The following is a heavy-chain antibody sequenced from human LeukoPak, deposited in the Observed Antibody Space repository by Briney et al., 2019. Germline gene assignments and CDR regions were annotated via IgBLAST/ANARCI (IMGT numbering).Heavy chain of an antibody. Sequence: SETLSLTCTVSGGSISSYYWSWIRQPPGKGLEWIGYIYYSGSTNYNPSLKSRVTISVDTSKNQFSLKLSSVTAADTAVYYRARHVAYYYGSGSPRYFDYWGQGTLVTVSS. CDR1: GGSISSYY. CDR2: IYYSGST. CDR3: ARHVAYYYGSGSPRYFDY. V-gene: IGHV4-59*08. J-gene: IGHJ4*02. D-gene: IGHD3-10*01.